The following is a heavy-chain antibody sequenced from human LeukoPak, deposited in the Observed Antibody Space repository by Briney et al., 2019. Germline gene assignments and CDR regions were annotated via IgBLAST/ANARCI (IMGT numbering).Heavy chain of an antibody. CDR1: GYSFTTYW. CDR3: ARRAWESSGWAFDF. V-gene: IGHV5-51*01. J-gene: IGHJ4*02. CDR2: IYPGDSDT. Sequence: GESLKISCKGSGYSFTTYWIGWVRQMPGKGLEWMGIIYPGDSDTRYSPSLQGQVTISADKSISTAYLQWSSPKAPASATYYCARRAWESSGWAFDFWGQGTQVTVSS. D-gene: IGHD6-19*01.